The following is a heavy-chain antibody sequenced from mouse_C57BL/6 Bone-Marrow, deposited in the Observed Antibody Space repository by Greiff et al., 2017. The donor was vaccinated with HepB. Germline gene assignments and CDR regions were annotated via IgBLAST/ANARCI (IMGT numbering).Heavy chain of an antibody. Sequence: QVQLQQSGAELVRPGASVTLSCKASGYTFTDYEMHWVKQTPVHGLEWIGAIDPETGGTAYNQKFKGKAILTADKSSSTAYMELRSLTSEDSAVYYCTRYGLLSWFAYWGQGTLVTVSA. CDR3: TRYGLLSWFAY. CDR1: GYTFTDYE. V-gene: IGHV1-15*01. D-gene: IGHD2-12*01. CDR2: IDPETGGT. J-gene: IGHJ3*01.